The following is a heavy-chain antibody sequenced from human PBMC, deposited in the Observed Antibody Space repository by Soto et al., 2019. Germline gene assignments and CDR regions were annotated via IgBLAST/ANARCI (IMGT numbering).Heavy chain of an antibody. CDR1: GFTFSSYG. CDR3: ARDRRYSTPPNWFDP. V-gene: IGHV3-33*01. CDR2: IWYDGSNK. D-gene: IGHD6-13*01. J-gene: IGHJ5*02. Sequence: QVQLVESGGGVVQPGRSLRLSCAASGFTFSSYGMHWVRQAPGKGLEWVAVIWYDGSNKYYADSVKGRFTISRDNSKNTRYLQMNSLRAEDTAVYYCARDRRYSTPPNWFDPWGQGTLVTVSS.